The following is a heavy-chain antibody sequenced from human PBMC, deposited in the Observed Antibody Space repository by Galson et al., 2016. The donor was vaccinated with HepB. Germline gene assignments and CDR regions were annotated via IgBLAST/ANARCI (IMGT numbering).Heavy chain of an antibody. J-gene: IGHJ4*02. CDR1: GFTFSSYG. CDR2: ISGTGGTT. D-gene: IGHD3-22*01. CDR3: AKVGIRRYYDSSKLLEFDS. Sequence: SLRLSCAASGFTFSSYGMSWVRQAPGRGLEWISAISGTGGTTYYADSVKGRFTISRDNSKNTLYLQINSLRAEDTALYYCAKVGIRRYYDSSKLLEFDSWGQGALVTVSS. V-gene: IGHV3-23*01.